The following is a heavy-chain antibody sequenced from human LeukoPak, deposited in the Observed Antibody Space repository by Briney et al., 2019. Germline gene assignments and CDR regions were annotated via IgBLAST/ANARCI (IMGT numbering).Heavy chain of an antibody. CDR3: AKDVRGYNRPVDY. J-gene: IGHJ4*02. V-gene: IGHV3-23*01. CDR1: AFSFSSHA. Sequence: GGSLRLSCAASAFSFSSHAMNWVRQAPGKGLEWVAAIRGSGSGTDYADSVKGRFTISRDNSKNTGYLQMNSLRAEDTALYYCAKDVRGYNRPVDYWGQGTLVTVSS. D-gene: IGHD3-10*02. CDR2: IRGSGSGT.